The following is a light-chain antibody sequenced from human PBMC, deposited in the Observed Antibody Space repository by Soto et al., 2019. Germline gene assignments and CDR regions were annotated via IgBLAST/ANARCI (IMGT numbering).Light chain of an antibody. J-gene: IGKJ3*01. CDR3: QNLDSAAFT. CDR2: AAS. V-gene: IGKV1-27*01. CDR1: QAISSY. Sequence: DIQMTQSPSSLSASVGDRVTITCRASQAISSYLAWYQQRPGKVPKLLIYAASTLQSGVPSRFSGTGSGTEFTLTISSLLPEDVATYYCQNLDSAAFTFGPGTKVDIK.